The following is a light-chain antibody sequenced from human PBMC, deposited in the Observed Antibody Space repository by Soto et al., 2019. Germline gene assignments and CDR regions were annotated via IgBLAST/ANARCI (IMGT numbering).Light chain of an antibody. V-gene: IGLV2-14*01. CDR1: SSDVGGYYY. CDR2: EVS. CDR3: DSYKCMSADV. Sequence: QSALTQPASVSGSPGQSITISCTGTSSDVGGYYYVSWYQQHAGKAPKLIIHEVSNRPSGVSTRFSGSKSGNTASLTISGQADDDADDYCCDSYKCMSADVFGSGTKVTVL. J-gene: IGLJ1*01.